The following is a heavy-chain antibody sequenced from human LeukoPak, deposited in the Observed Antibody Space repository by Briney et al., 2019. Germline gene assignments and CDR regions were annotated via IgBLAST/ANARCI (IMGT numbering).Heavy chain of an antibody. J-gene: IGHJ4*02. D-gene: IGHD3-22*01. Sequence: GGSLRLSCAASGFIFSSFGMPWVRQAPGKGLEWVTVIWHDGSYKYYLDSVKGRFTISRDNAKNTLYLQMNNLRVEDTAVYYCARVGDYENSGSQPFDYWGQGTLVTVSS. CDR2: IWHDGSYK. V-gene: IGHV3-33*01. CDR3: ARVGDYENSGSQPFDY. CDR1: GFIFSSFG.